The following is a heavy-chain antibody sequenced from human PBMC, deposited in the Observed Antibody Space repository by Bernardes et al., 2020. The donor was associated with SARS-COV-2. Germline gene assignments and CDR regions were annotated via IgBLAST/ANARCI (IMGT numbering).Heavy chain of an antibody. J-gene: IGHJ4*02. D-gene: IGHD3-16*01. Sequence: GGSLRLSCTASGFAFGDNFMSWFRQAPGDGLEWVGLIRDKASGGTPEYAASVKGRFTISRDDSNSVAYLQMNSLKVEDTAVYYCSLGSPRRLECWGQGTLVTVSS. CDR3: SLGSPRRLEC. V-gene: IGHV3-49*03. CDR2: IRDKASGGTP. CDR1: GFAFGDNF.